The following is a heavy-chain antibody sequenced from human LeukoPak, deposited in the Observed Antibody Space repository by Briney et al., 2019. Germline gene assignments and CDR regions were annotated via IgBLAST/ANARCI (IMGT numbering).Heavy chain of an antibody. CDR2: IKQDGSEK. J-gene: IGHJ4*02. D-gene: IGHD3-3*01. Sequence: PGGSLRLSCAASGFTFSSYWMSWVRQAPGKGLEWVANIKQDGSEKYYVDSVKGRFTISRDNAKNSLYLQMNSLRAEDTAVYYCARRYYDLWSGYYPFFDYWGQGTLVTVSS. V-gene: IGHV3-7*01. CDR3: ARRYYDLWSGYYPFFDY. CDR1: GFTFSSYW.